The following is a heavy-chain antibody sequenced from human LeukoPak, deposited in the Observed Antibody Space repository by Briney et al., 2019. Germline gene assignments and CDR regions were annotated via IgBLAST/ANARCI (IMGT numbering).Heavy chain of an antibody. CDR3: AREGIAAARYYYHGMDV. J-gene: IGHJ6*02. D-gene: IGHD6-13*01. CDR1: GGSISSYY. V-gene: IGHV4-4*07. CDR2: IYTSGST. Sequence: SETLSLTCTVSGGSISSYYWSWIRQPAGKGLEWIGRIYTSGSTNYNPSLKSRVTMSVDTSKNQFSLKLSSVTAADTAVYYCAREGIAAARYYYHGMDVWGQGTTVTVSS.